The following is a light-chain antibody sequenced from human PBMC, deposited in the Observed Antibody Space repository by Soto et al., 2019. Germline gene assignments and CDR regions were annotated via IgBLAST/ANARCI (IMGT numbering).Light chain of an antibody. J-gene: IGLJ2*01. CDR1: SSDVGGYNY. CDR2: EVS. CDR3: SSYTSYTVI. V-gene: IGLV2-14*01. Sequence: QSALTQTASVSGSPGQSITISCTGTSSDVGGYNYVSWYQHHPGKAPKLMIYEVSNRPSGVSNRFSGSKSGNTASLTISGLQAEDEADYYCSSYTSYTVIFGGGTQLTVL.